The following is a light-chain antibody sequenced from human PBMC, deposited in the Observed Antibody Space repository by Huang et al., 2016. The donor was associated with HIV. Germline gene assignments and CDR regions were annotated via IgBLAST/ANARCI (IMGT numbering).Light chain of an antibody. CDR3: QQYNTSPRT. CDR1: QSAFKH. V-gene: IGKV3-15*01. J-gene: IGKJ1*01. Sequence: MTQSSSTLSVSPGGSAPLSCRPSQSAFKHLAWYQQKLGQAHKRLIYGSSTRAAGIPARFSGSGSGTDFTLTISSLQSEDFAVYYCQQYNTSPRTFGQGTKVEV. CDR2: GSS.